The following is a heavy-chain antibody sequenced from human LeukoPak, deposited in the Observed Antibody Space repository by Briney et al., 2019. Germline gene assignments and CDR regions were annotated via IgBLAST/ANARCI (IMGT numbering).Heavy chain of an antibody. J-gene: IGHJ4*02. CDR3: ARFYSSSFFDY. D-gene: IGHD6-6*01. CDR1: GFTFSSYA. V-gene: IGHV3-30-3*01. Sequence: GGSLRLSCAASGFTFSSYAMHWVRQAPGKGLEWVAVISYDGSNKYYADSVKGRFTISRDNSKNTLYLQMNSLRAEDTAVYYCARFYSSSFFDYWGQGTLVTVSS. CDR2: ISYDGSNK.